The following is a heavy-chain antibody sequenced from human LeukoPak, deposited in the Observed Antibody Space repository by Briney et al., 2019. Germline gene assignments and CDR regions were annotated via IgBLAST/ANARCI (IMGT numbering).Heavy chain of an antibody. CDR1: GGTFSSYT. Sequence: VASVKVSCKASGGTFSSYTISWVRQAPGQGLEWMGRMIPILGIANYAQKFQGRVTITADKSTSTAYMEPSSLRSEDTAVYYCARDYFRPNTAMDRWDAFDIWGQGTMVTVSS. CDR3: ARDYFRPNTAMDRWDAFDI. J-gene: IGHJ3*02. V-gene: IGHV1-69*04. CDR2: MIPILGIA. D-gene: IGHD5-18*01.